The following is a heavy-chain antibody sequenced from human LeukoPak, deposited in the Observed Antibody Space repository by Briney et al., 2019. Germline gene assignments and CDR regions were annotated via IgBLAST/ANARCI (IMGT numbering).Heavy chain of an antibody. CDR1: GFTFSSYG. J-gene: IGHJ4*02. V-gene: IGHV3-33*01. D-gene: IGHD3-16*01. CDR3: ARDPGDDGSWYFDY. CDR2: IWYDGSNK. Sequence: GGSLRLSCAASGFTFSSYGMHWVRQAPGKGLEWVAVIWYDGSNKYYADSVKGRFTISRDNSKNTLYLQMNSLRAEDTAVYYCARDPGDDGSWYFDYWGQGTLVTVSS.